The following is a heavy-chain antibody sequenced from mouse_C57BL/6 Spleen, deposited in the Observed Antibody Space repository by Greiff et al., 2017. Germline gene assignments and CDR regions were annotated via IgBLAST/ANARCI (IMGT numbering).Heavy chain of an antibody. Sequence: VQLQQSGAELVRPGASVKLSCTASGFNIKDDYMHWVKQRPEQGLEWIGWIDPENGDTEYASKFQGKATITADTSSNTAYLQLSSLTSEDTAVYYCTPGYSKSLFDYWGQGTTLTVSS. D-gene: IGHD2-5*01. CDR3: TPGYSKSLFDY. CDR2: IDPENGDT. CDR1: GFNIKDDY. J-gene: IGHJ2*01. V-gene: IGHV14-4*01.